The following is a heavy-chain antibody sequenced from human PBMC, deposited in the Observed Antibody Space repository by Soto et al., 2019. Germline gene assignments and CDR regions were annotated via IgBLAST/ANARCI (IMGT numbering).Heavy chain of an antibody. Sequence: EVQLVESGGGLVQPGGSLRVSCAASGFTFTSYWMSWVRQAPGKGLEWVANIKEDGSAKYYLDSVKGRFTISRDNAKNSVYLQTNSLRADDTAGYYCAREDFYRFDYWGQGNLVTVSS. CDR1: GFTFTSYW. J-gene: IGHJ4*02. CDR3: AREDFYRFDY. CDR2: IKEDGSAK. V-gene: IGHV3-7*01.